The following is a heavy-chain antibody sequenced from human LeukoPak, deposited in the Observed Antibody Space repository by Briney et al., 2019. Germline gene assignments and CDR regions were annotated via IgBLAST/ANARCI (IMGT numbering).Heavy chain of an antibody. D-gene: IGHD6-19*01. J-gene: IGHJ5*01. CDR1: GFALRSYT. CDR2: ISSTSSYI. Sequence: GWSLRLSCAASGFALRSYTVTLVRHAPGKGLEAVSSISSTSSYIYYPGSVKGRFSISIDNVDNVVHLQMSSPRNEDTASYYCARVAVAGLTGWFDSWGQGTLVTVSS. V-gene: IGHV3-21*01. CDR3: ARVAVAGLTGWFDS.